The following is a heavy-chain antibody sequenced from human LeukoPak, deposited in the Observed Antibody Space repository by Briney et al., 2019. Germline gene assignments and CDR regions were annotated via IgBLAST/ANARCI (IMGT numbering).Heavy chain of an antibody. CDR3: GKTDIYFNPIDY. V-gene: IGHV4-59*12. D-gene: IGHD3-9*01. CDR1: GGSISSYY. J-gene: IGHJ4*02. Sequence: SETLSLTCTVSGGSISSYYWSWIRQPPGKGLEWIGYIYYSGSTNYNPSLKSRVTISVDTSKNQFSLKLSSVTAADTAIYYCGKTDIYFNPIDYWGPGSLVTVSS. CDR2: IYYSGST.